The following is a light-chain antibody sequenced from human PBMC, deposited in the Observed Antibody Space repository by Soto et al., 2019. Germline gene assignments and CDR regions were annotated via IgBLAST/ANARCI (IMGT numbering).Light chain of an antibody. J-gene: IGLJ1*01. CDR2: EVN. V-gene: IGLV2-14*01. CDR3: CTCTSISTFV. Sequence: QSALTQPASGSGSPGQSITISCTGTSSDVGVNNYVSWYERHPGKAPKLIIYEVNNRPSGVSNRFSGSKSGNTASLTISGLHAEDEADYFCCTCTSISTFVFGSGTKVTV. CDR1: SSDVGVNNY.